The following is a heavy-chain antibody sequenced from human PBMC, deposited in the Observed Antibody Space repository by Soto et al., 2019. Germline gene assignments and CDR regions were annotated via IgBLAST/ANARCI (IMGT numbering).Heavy chain of an antibody. V-gene: IGHV3-23*01. D-gene: IGHD3-22*01. J-gene: IGHJ3*02. CDR1: GFTFSNYA. Sequence: VGSLRLSCSASGFTFSNYAMGWVRQAPGKGMEWVSAISGSGGSTYYADGVKGMVTISRDNSKNTLYLQMNSLRAEDTAVYYCAKYYYDSSGYYWGGALDIWGQGTMVTVSS. CDR2: ISGSGGST. CDR3: AKYYYDSSGYYWGGALDI.